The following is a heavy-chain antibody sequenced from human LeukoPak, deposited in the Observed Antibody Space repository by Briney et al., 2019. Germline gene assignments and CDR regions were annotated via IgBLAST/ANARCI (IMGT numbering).Heavy chain of an antibody. CDR2: IYTSGST. J-gene: IGHJ4*02. Sequence: SETLSLTCTVSGGSISGSSYYWGWIRQPAGKGLEWIGRIYTSGSTNYNPSLKSRVTMSVDTSKNQFSLKLSSVTAADTAVYYCARHLYYYDSSGYYYYFDYWGQGTLVTVSS. CDR1: GGSISGSSYY. CDR3: ARHLYYYDSSGYYYYFDY. V-gene: IGHV4-61*02. D-gene: IGHD3-22*01.